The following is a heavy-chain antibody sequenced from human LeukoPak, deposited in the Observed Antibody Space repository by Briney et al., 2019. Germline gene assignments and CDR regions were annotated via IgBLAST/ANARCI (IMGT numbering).Heavy chain of an antibody. CDR2: INAGNGNT. Sequence: ASVKVSCKASGGTFSSYAISWVRQAPGQGLEWMGWINAGNGNTKYSQKFQGRVTITRDTSASKVYMELSSLRSEDTAVYYCARVPTVISALWDYWGQGTLVTVSS. J-gene: IGHJ4*02. V-gene: IGHV1-3*01. CDR1: GGTFSSYA. CDR3: ARVPTVISALWDY. D-gene: IGHD4-17*01.